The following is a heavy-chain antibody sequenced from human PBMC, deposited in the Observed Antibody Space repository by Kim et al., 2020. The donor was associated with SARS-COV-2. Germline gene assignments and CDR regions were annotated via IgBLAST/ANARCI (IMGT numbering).Heavy chain of an antibody. CDR3: ARRGIVGARGAFDI. J-gene: IGHJ3*02. V-gene: IGHV5-51*01. D-gene: IGHD1-26*01. Sequence: PPLPGPVTISADKSISTAYLQWSSLKASDTAMYYCARRGIVGARGAFDIWGQGTMVTVSS.